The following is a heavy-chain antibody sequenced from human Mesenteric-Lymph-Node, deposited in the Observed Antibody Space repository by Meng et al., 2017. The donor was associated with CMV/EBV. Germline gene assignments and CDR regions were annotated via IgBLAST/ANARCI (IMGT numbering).Heavy chain of an antibody. D-gene: IGHD3-9*01. CDR2: IYTSGST. CDR3: ARFVLRYFDWLTGKESNWFDP. Sequence: ESLKISCAASGFTFSDYYMSWIRQAPGKGLEWIGRIYTSGSTNYNPSLKSRVTMSVDTSKNQFSLKLSSVTAADTAVYYCARFVLRYFDWLTGKESNWFDPWGQGTLVTVSS. J-gene: IGHJ5*02. CDR1: GFTFSDYY. V-gene: IGHV4-59*10.